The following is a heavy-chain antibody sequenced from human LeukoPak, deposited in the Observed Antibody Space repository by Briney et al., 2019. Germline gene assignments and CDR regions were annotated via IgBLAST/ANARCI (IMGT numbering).Heavy chain of an antibody. Sequence: GGSLRLSRAASGFTFSSYAISWVRQAPGKGLEWVSSISGSGNRTYYADSVKGRFTISRDNSKNTLFLQMNSLRAEDTAVYYCAKNLYCGGGSCYPSALGMDVWGQGTTVTVSS. CDR3: AKNLYCGGGSCYPSALGMDV. D-gene: IGHD2-15*01. V-gene: IGHV3-23*01. CDR1: GFTFSSYA. J-gene: IGHJ6*02. CDR2: ISGSGNRT.